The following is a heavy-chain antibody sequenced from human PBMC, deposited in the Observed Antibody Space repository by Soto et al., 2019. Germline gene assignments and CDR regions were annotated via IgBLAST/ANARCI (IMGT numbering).Heavy chain of an antibody. J-gene: IGHJ4*02. V-gene: IGHV3-23*01. CDR1: VFTFSSHA. CDR2: LGKTGA. D-gene: IGHD6-13*01. CDR3: VKNRWYTAYAFDY. Sequence: EVQLLESGGGLVQPGGSLRLSCAASVFTFSSHAMSWVRQSPVKGLALVASLGKTGAYYADSVKGRFSISRDTSKSTLFLQLNNVRADDSAIYYCVKNRWYTAYAFDYWGQGTLVTVSS.